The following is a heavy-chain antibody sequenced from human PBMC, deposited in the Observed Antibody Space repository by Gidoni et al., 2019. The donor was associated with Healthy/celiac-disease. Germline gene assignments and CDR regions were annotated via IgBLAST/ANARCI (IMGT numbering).Heavy chain of an antibody. D-gene: IGHD2-15*01. CDR2: INHSGST. J-gene: IGHJ6*02. CDR3: AGQKGYCSGGSCYYYYYGMDV. V-gene: IGHV4-34*01. Sequence: QVQLQQWGAGLLKPSETLSLTCAVYGGSFSGYYWSWIRQPPGEGLEWIGEINHSGSTNYNPSLKSRVTISVDTSKNQFSLKLSSVTAADTAVYYCAGQKGYCSGGSCYYYYYGMDVWGQGTTVTVSS. CDR1: GGSFSGYY.